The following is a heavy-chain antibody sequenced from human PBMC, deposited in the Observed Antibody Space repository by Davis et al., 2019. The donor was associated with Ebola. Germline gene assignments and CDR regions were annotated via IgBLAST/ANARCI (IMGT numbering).Heavy chain of an antibody. CDR3: ARDRYYTIDV. CDR2: ISGSGGTT. CDR1: GFTFSSLA. V-gene: IGHV3-23*01. Sequence: GGSLRLSCVASGFTFSSLAMSWVRQAPGKGLEWVSSISGSGGTTHYADSVKGRFTISRDNSKNTLYLQVNSLRAEDTAVYYCARDRYYTIDVWGQGTTVTVSS. J-gene: IGHJ6*02. D-gene: IGHD3-10*01.